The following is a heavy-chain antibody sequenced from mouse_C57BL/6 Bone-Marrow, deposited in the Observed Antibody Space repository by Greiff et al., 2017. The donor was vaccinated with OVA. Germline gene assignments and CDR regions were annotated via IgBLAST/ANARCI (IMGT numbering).Heavy chain of an antibody. D-gene: IGHD2-1*01. Sequence: VQLKQSGPELVKPGASVKISCKASGYSFTGYYMNWVKQSPEKSLEWIGEINPSTGGTTYNQKFKAKATLPVDKSSSTAYMQLKSLTAEDSAVYYCARSDYGNPYAMDYWGQGTSVTVSS. V-gene: IGHV1-42*01. CDR1: GYSFTGYY. J-gene: IGHJ4*01. CDR2: INPSTGGT. CDR3: ARSDYGNPYAMDY.